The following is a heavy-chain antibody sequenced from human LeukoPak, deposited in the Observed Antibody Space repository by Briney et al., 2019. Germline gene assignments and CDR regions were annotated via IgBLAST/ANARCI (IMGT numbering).Heavy chain of an antibody. CDR1: GFTFDDCT. D-gene: IGHD5-18*01. CDR2: ISWDGGST. CDR3: AKDLLKYSYGYVDY. Sequence: GGSLRLSCAASGFTFDDCTMHWVRQAPGKGLEWVSLISWDGGSTYYADSVKGRFTISRDNSKNSLYLQMNSLRTEDTALYYCAKDLLKYSYGYVDYWGQGTLVTASS. J-gene: IGHJ4*02. V-gene: IGHV3-43*01.